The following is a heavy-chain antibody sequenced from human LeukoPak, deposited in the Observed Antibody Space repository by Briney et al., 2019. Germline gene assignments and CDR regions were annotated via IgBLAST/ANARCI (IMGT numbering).Heavy chain of an antibody. CDR2: IIPIFGTA. Sequence: SVMVSCTASRGTFSRYAISWVRPAPGQGLEWMGGIIPIFGTANYAQKFQGRVTITADESTSTAYMELSSLRSEDTAVYYCARRPDYGDYILNYWGQGTLVTVSP. D-gene: IGHD4-17*01. CDR1: RGTFSRYA. CDR3: ARRPDYGDYILNY. V-gene: IGHV1-69*13. J-gene: IGHJ4*02.